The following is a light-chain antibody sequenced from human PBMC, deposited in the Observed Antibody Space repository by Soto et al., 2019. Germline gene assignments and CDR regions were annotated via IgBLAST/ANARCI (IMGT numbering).Light chain of an antibody. CDR2: GAS. CDR3: QQYGSSPLT. V-gene: IGKV3-20*01. Sequence: EIVMTQSLATLSVSPGERATLSCRASQSVSSSVAWYQQKPGQAPRLLIYGASTRATGTPDRFSGSGSGTQFTLTISRLEPEDFAVYYCQQYGSSPLTFGGGTKVDIK. J-gene: IGKJ4*01. CDR1: QSVSSS.